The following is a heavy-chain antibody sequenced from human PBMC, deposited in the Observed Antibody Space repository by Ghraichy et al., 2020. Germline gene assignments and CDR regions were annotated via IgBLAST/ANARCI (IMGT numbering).Heavy chain of an antibody. Sequence: GSLSLTCTVSGDSISRSNYYWVWFRQPPGKGLEWIGSISYSGTTYYNPSLKSRITISVDTSKNQFSLKVTSVTAADTAVYYCARGGVSYSDHWGQGTLVTVSS. CDR1: GDSISRSNYY. J-gene: IGHJ4*02. CDR3: ARGGVSYSDH. CDR2: ISYSGTT. V-gene: IGHV4-39*01. D-gene: IGHD2-8*02.